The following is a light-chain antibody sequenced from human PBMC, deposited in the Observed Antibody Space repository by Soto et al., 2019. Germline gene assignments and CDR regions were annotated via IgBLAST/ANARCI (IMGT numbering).Light chain of an antibody. Sequence: EVVMTQSPATLSVSPGERVTLSCRASQSINAHLAWYQQKPGQAPRLLIHGASTRATGIPARFSGSGFGTEFILTISSLQSEDFAIYYCQQYNTWLWTFGQGTKVEI. V-gene: IGKV3-15*01. CDR2: GAS. J-gene: IGKJ1*01. CDR3: QQYNTWLWT. CDR1: QSINAH.